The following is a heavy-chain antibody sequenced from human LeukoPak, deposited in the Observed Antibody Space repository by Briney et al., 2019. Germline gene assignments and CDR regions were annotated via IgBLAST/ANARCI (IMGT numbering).Heavy chain of an antibody. Sequence: SQTLSLTCAVSGGSISSGGYSWSWIRQPPGKGLEWIGYIYHSGSTYYNPSLKSRVTISVDRSKNQFSLKLSSVTAADTAVYYSARGSDTAMVAFDYWGQGTLVTVSS. J-gene: IGHJ4*02. V-gene: IGHV4-30-2*01. CDR1: GGSISSGGYS. CDR3: ARGSDTAMVAFDY. D-gene: IGHD5-18*01. CDR2: IYHSGST.